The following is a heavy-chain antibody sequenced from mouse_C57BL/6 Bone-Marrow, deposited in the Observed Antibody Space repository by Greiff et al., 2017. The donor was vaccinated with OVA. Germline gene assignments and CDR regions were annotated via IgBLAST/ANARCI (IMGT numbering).Heavy chain of an antibody. V-gene: IGHV1-77*01. J-gene: IGHJ2*01. CDR2: IGTGSGST. D-gene: IGHD1-1*01. Sequence: VQLQQSGAELVKPGASVKISCKASGYTFTDYYITWVKQRPGQGLEWIGKIGTGSGSTYYTEKFKGKATLTADKSSSTAYMQISSLTSEDSADYFCAKIYGSSLYYFDYWGQGTTLTVSS. CDR3: AKIYGSSLYYFDY. CDR1: GYTFTDYY.